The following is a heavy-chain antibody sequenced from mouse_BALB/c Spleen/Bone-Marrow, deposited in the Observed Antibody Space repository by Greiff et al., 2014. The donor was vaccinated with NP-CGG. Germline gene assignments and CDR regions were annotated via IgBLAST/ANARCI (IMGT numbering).Heavy chain of an antibody. D-gene: IGHD3-2*01. CDR2: SNPGSGGT. CDR1: GYAFTNYL. V-gene: IGHV1-54*01. Sequence: QVQLKESGAELVRPGASVKVSCKASGYAFTNYLIEWVKQRPGQGLEWIGVSNPGSGGTNYNEKFKGKATLTADKSSSTAYMQLRSLTSDDSAVYICARETVGGFAYWGQGTLVTVSA. J-gene: IGHJ3*01. CDR3: ARETVGGFAY.